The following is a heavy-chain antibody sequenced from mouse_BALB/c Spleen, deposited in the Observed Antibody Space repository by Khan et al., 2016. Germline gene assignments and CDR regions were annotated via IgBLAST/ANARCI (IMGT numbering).Heavy chain of an antibody. D-gene: IGHD1-1*02. CDR1: GYSITSGYS. V-gene: IGHV3-1*02. CDR3: ARAHGDYAMDY. CDR2: IHYSGGT. J-gene: IGHJ4*01. Sequence: EVQLQESGPDLVKPSQSLSLTCTVTGYSITSGYSWHWIRQIPGNKLEWMSYIHYSGGTKYNQSLKSRISITRDTSKNQFFLQLNSVTPEDTATYYCARAHGDYAMDYWGQGTTVTVSS.